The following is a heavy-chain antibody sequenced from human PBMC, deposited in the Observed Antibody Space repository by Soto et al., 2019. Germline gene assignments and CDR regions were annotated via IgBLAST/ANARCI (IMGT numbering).Heavy chain of an antibody. Sequence: QVQLVQSGAEVKKPGSSVKVSCKASGGTFSSYAISWVRQAPGQGLEWMGGIIPIFGTANDAQKFQGRVTITADESTSTAYMELGSMRSEDTAVYYCANYHVVVTGNWFDPWGQGTLVTVSS. CDR3: ANYHVVVTGNWFDP. V-gene: IGHV1-69*12. D-gene: IGHD2-21*02. CDR1: GGTFSSYA. J-gene: IGHJ5*02. CDR2: IIPIFGTA.